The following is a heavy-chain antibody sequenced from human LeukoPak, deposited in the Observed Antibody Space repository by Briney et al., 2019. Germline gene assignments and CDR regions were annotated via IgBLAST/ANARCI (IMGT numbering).Heavy chain of an antibody. CDR1: GGSISSGSYY. V-gene: IGHV4-61*02. Sequence: SETLSLTCTVSGGSISSGSYYWSWIPQPAGKGLEWIGRIYTSRSTNYNPSLKSRVTISVDTSKNQSSLKLSSVTAADTAVYYCAWLPSYWGQGTLVTVSS. CDR3: AWLPSY. CDR2: IYTSRST. J-gene: IGHJ4*02. D-gene: IGHD5-12*01.